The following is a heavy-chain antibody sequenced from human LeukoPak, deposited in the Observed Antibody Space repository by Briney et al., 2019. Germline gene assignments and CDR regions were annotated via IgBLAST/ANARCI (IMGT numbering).Heavy chain of an antibody. D-gene: IGHD5-24*01. CDR1: GFTFSSHS. CDR2: ISSSSSYI. J-gene: IGHJ6*02. CDR3: ARDQDGGNGMDV. V-gene: IGHV3-21*01. Sequence: GGSLRLSCAASGFTFSSHSMNWVRQAPGKGLEWVSSISSSSSYIYYADSVKGRFTISRDNAKNSLYLQMNSLRAEDTAVYYCARDQDGGNGMDVWGQGTTVTVSS.